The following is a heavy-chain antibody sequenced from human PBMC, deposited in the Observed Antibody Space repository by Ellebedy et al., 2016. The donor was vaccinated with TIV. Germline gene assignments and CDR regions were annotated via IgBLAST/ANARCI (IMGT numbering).Heavy chain of an antibody. CDR3: AKDRTPGDGYWVFDY. CDR2: FGVSGDSA. D-gene: IGHD3-22*01. V-gene: IGHV3-23*01. J-gene: IGHJ4*02. Sequence: PGGSLRLSCAASGFTFSGYAMSWVRQAPGKGLEWVSGFGVSGDSAYYADSVKGRFTISRDNSKSTLDLQMNSLTAEDTAVYYCAKDRTPGDGYWVFDYWGQGALVTVSS. CDR1: GFTFSGYA.